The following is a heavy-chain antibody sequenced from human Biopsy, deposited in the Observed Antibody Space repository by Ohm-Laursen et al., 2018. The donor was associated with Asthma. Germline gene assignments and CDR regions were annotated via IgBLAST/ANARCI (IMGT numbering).Heavy chain of an antibody. CDR2: VFWRGST. V-gene: IGHV4-30-4*01. Sequence: SETLSLTCRVSRGYPGSSDHHWAWIRQAPGKGLEWIGFVFWRGSTHYSRSLERRVSISIDTATNEFSMKLWSVTTADTAVYFCARVVSYGDIYFGIDVWGPGNTVVVS. D-gene: IGHD4-17*01. J-gene: IGHJ6*02. CDR1: RGYPGSSDHH. CDR3: ARVVSYGDIYFGIDV.